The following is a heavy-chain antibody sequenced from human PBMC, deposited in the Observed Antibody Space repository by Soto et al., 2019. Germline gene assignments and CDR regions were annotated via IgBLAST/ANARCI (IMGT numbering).Heavy chain of an antibody. D-gene: IGHD3-22*01. Sequence: EVQLLESGGGLVQPGGSLRLSCAASGFTFSSYAMSWVRQAPGKGLEWVSAISGSGGSTYYADSVKGRFTISRDNSKNPLYLQMNSLRAEDTAVYYCAKVYYYDSSGYLDAFDIWGQGTMVTVSS. CDR2: ISGSGGST. CDR3: AKVYYYDSSGYLDAFDI. CDR1: GFTFSSYA. V-gene: IGHV3-23*01. J-gene: IGHJ3*02.